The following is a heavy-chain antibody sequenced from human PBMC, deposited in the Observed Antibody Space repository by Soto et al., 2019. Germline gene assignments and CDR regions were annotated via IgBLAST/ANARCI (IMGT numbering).Heavy chain of an antibody. V-gene: IGHV3-23*01. CDR3: AKQEGVVAARRRNMVV. J-gene: IGHJ6*03. CDR1: GFTFGSYG. CDR2: ISGSGATT. D-gene: IGHD2-2*01. Sequence: EVQLLESGGGLVQPGGSLRLSCAASGFTFGSYGMSWVRQAPGKGLEWVSGISGSGATTYSADSVKGRFTISRDNSKNTLYLQMNSLRAEDTAVYFCAKQEGVVAARRRNMVVWGRGTTVTVAS.